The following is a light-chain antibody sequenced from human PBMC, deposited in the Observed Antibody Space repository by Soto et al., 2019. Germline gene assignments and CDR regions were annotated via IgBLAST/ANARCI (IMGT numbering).Light chain of an antibody. Sequence: DIQMTQSPSSLSASVGDRVTITCRASQSISSYFNWYQQKPGKAPKLLIYAASSLQSGVPSRFSGIGSGTDLTLTISSLQPEDFATYYCQQSYSTLWTFGHGTKVEIK. CDR1: QSISSY. CDR2: AAS. J-gene: IGKJ1*01. CDR3: QQSYSTLWT. V-gene: IGKV1-39*01.